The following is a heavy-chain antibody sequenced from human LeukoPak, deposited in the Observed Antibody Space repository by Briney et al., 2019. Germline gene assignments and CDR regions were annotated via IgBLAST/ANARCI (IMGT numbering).Heavy chain of an antibody. CDR1: GFTFSSYW. CDR3: ARDSSSGWYRGAFDI. CDR2: IKQDGSEK. V-gene: IGHV3-7*01. Sequence: PGGSLRLSCAASGFTFSSYWMSWVRQAPGKGLEWVANIKQDGSEKYYVDSVKGRFTISRDNAKNSLYLQMNSLRAEDTAVYYCARDSSSGWYRGAFDIWGQGTMVTVSS. D-gene: IGHD6-19*01. J-gene: IGHJ3*02.